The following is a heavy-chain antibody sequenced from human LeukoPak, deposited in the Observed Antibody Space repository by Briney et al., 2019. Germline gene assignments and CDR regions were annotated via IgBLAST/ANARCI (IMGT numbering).Heavy chain of an antibody. V-gene: IGHV1-8*01. D-gene: IGHD3-10*01. J-gene: IGHJ4*02. Sequence: ASVKVSCKASGYTFTSYDINWVRQATGQGLEWMGWMNPDSGNTGYAQKFQGRVTMTRNTPISTAYMELSSLTSEDTAVYYCARAKRFGELLYGWGQGTLVTVSS. CDR1: GYTFTSYD. CDR3: ARAKRFGELLYG. CDR2: MNPDSGNT.